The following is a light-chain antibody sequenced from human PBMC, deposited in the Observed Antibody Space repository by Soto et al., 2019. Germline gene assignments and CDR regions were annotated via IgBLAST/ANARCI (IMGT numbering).Light chain of an antibody. CDR1: QSVSSSS. CDR3: QQYGRSPLT. Sequence: GLSQSPGTLSLSPGERATLSCRASQSVSSSSLAWFQQKPGQAPRLLSYGASSRASGIPDRFSGSGSGTDFTLTISRLEPEDFAVYHCQQYGRSPLTFGGATKV. V-gene: IGKV3-20*01. CDR2: GAS. J-gene: IGKJ4*01.